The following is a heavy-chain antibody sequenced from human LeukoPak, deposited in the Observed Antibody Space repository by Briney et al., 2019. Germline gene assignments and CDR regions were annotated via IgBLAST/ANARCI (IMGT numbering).Heavy chain of an antibody. V-gene: IGHV1-69*13. D-gene: IGHD6-19*01. CDR1: GGTFSSYA. CDR3: AKGATAVAGLNKPQKYYYYGMDV. J-gene: IGHJ6*02. Sequence: ASVKVSCKASGGTFSSYAISWVRQGPGQGLEWMGGIIPIFGTANYAQKFQGRVTITADESTSTAYMELSSLRSEDTAVYYCAKGATAVAGLNKPQKYYYYGMDVWGQGTTVTVSS. CDR2: IIPIFGTA.